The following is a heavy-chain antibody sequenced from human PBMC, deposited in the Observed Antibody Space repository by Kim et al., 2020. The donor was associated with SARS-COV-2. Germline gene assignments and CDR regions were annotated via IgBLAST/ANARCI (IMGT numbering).Heavy chain of an antibody. Sequence: ADAVTGRITISRDNAQNTLYLELISLRVEDTAVYYCVGDRSGYTGGFDYWGQGTLVTVSS. J-gene: IGHJ4*02. D-gene: IGHD6-19*01. CDR3: VGDRSGYTGGFDY. V-gene: IGHV3-30*01.